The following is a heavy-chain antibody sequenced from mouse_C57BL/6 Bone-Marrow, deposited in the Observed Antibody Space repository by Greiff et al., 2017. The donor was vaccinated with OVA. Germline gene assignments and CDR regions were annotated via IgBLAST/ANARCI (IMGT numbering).Heavy chain of an antibody. CDR3: ARYEGYFDY. CDR1: GFTFTDYY. Sequence: EVQRVESGGGLVQPGGSLSLSCAASGFTFTDYYMSWVRQPPGKALEWLGFIRNKANGYTTEYSASVKGRFTISRDNSQSILYLQMNALRAEDSATYYCARYEGYFDYWGQGTTLTVSS. CDR2: IRNKANGYTT. J-gene: IGHJ2*01. V-gene: IGHV7-3*01.